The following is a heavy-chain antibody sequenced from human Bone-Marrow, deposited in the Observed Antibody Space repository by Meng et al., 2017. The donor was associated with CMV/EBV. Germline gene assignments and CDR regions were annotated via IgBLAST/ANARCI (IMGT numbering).Heavy chain of an antibody. D-gene: IGHD3-16*01. Sequence: GGSLRLSCVISGFTVNIAHMNWVRQAPGKGLEWVSVICDGGNTHYADFAKGRFIISRDSSTNTLYLQMNSLRADDMALYYCAVGHDSRKVAYWGQGTLVTVSS. CDR1: GFTVNIAH. V-gene: IGHV3-53*01. J-gene: IGHJ4*02. CDR2: ICDGGNT. CDR3: AVGHDSRKVAY.